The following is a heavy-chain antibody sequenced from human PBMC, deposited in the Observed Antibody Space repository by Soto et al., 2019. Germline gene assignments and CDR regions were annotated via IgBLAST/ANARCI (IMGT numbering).Heavy chain of an antibody. CDR2: IKSYTNGGTT. V-gene: IGHV3-15*01. CDR3: TTDDPINKY. CDR1: GFTFSNAW. Sequence: GGSLRLSCAASGFTFSNAWMSWVRQAPGRGLEWVGRIKSYTNGGTTDYAAPVKGRFAISRDDSKNTLYLQMNSLKTEDAGVYYCTTDDPINKYWGQGTLVTVSS. J-gene: IGHJ4*02.